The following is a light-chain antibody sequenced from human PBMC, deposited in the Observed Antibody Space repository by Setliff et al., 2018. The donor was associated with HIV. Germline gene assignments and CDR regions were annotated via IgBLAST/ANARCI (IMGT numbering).Light chain of an antibody. CDR3: LLSYSGDVV. CDR1: TGAVTSGHY. Sequence: QAVVTQEPSLTVSPRGTVTLTCGSSTGAVTSGHYPYWFQQKPGQAPRTLIYDTSNKHSWTPARFSDSLLGDKAALTLSGAQPEDEAVYYCLLSYSGDVVFGGGTKVTVL. CDR2: DTS. V-gene: IGLV7-46*01. J-gene: IGLJ2*01.